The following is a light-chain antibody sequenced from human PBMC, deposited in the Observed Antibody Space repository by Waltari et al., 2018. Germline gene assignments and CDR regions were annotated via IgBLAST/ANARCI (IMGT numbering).Light chain of an antibody. CDR3: QHYRSLPVT. J-gene: IGKJ1*01. Sequence: EIVLTQSPGTLSLSPGERVTLSCRASQSVSRTLAWYQQKPGQAPRLLIYGASIRATGLPDRFSGSGSGTDFSLTISRLEPEDFAVYYCQHYRSLPVTFGQGTKVEIK. V-gene: IGKV3-20*01. CDR1: QSVSRT. CDR2: GAS.